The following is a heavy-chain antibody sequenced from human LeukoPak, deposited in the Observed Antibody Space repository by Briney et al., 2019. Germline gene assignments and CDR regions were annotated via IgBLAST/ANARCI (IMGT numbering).Heavy chain of an antibody. V-gene: IGHV3-30*04. J-gene: IGHJ4*02. D-gene: IGHD2-21*02. CDR1: GFTFSDYA. CDR3: AKNWGLDD. CDR2: ITFDGSNK. Sequence: PGRSLRLSCAASGFTFSDYAMFWVRQAPGKGLEGVAVITFDGSNKYYTDSVKGRFTISRGNSKNTLYLQMDSLRVEDTAVYYCAKNWGLDDWGQGTLVTVSS.